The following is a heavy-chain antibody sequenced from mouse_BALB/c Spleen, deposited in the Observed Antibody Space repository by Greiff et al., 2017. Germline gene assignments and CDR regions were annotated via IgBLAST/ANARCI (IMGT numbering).Heavy chain of an antibody. D-gene: IGHD2-1*01. CDR2: INSNGGST. CDR1: GFTFSSYY. J-gene: IGHJ3*01. Sequence: EVKLMESGGGLVKLGGSLKLSCAASGFTFSSYYMSWVRQTPEKRLELVAAINSNGGSTYYPDTVKGRFTISRDNAKNTLYLQMSSLKSEDTALYYCARHGGIYYGNLAYWGQGTLVTVSA. CDR3: ARHGGIYYGNLAY. V-gene: IGHV5-6-2*01.